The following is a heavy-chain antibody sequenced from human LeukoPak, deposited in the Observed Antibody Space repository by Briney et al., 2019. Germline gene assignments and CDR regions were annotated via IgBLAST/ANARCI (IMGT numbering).Heavy chain of an antibody. D-gene: IGHD5-18*01. CDR1: GGSTSSNY. CDR3: ARDRTAMVTPAYYMDV. J-gene: IGHJ6*03. CDR2: IYCSGST. V-gene: IGHV4-59*01. Sequence: SQTLSPTCTVSGGSTSSNYWSWIRQPPGHRLEWIGYIYCSGSTNYNTYLKSRVTISVATSKNQFSLKLSSVTAADTAVYYCARDRTAMVTPAYYMDVWGKGTTVTVSS.